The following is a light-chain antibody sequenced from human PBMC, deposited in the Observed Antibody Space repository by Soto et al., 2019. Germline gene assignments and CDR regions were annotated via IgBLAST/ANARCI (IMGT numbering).Light chain of an antibody. CDR2: EVS. Sequence: QSVLTRPASVSGSPGQSITISCTGTSSDVGAYNYVSWYQQHPGKAPKLMIYEVSNRPSGVSNRLSGSKSGNTASLTISGLQAEDEADYYCSSYASSSTLHVFGTGTKLTVL. CDR1: SSDVGAYNY. CDR3: SSYASSSTLHV. V-gene: IGLV2-14*01. J-gene: IGLJ1*01.